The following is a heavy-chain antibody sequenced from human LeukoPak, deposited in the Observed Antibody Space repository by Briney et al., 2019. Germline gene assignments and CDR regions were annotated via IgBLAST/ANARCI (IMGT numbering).Heavy chain of an antibody. V-gene: IGHV3-74*01. CDR2: INSDGSST. D-gene: IGHD5/OR15-5a*01. J-gene: IGHJ4*02. CDR3: ARDGVVSATGLGDF. Sequence: GGSLRLSCAASGFTFTRNAMAWVRQAPGKGLVWVSHINSDGSSTTYADSVKGRFTISRDNARNTLYLQMNSLRAEDTAVYYCARDGVVSATGLGDFWGQGTLVTVSS. CDR1: GFTFTRNA.